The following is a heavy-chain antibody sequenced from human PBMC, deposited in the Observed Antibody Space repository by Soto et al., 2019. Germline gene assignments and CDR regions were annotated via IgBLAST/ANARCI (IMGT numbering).Heavy chain of an antibody. D-gene: IGHD3-16*01. Sequence: GGSLRLSCAASGFTFSSYGMHWVRQAPGKGLEWVAVISYDGSNKYYADSVKGRFTISRDNSKNTLYLQMNSLRAEDTAVYYCAKAAHYDYVWGSYPLHYYGMDVWGQGTTVTVSS. V-gene: IGHV3-30*18. CDR3: AKAAHYDYVWGSYPLHYYGMDV. J-gene: IGHJ6*02. CDR2: ISYDGSNK. CDR1: GFTFSSYG.